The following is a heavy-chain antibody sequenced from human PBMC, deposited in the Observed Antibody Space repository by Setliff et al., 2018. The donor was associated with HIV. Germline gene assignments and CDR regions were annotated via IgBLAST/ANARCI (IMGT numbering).Heavy chain of an antibody. CDR1: GGSFSDYY. CDR3: ARESPSSSWFYFDF. Sequence: PSETLSLTCAVYGGSFSDYYWTWIRQSPGRGLEWIGVINHRGSTNYNPSLKSRVTVSVDTSKNQFSLKLGSVTAADTAVYYCARESPSSSWFYFDFWGQGTLVTVSS. D-gene: IGHD6-13*01. V-gene: IGHV4-34*01. J-gene: IGHJ4*02. CDR2: INHRGST.